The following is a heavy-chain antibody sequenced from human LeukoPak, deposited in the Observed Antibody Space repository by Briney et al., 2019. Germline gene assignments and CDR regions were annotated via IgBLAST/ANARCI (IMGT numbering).Heavy chain of an antibody. D-gene: IGHD5-18*01. CDR2: ISSSGTTI. Sequence: GGSLRLSCETSGFTFSRYEMNWVRQAPGKGLEWVSYISSSGTTIYYADSMRGRFTISRDNAKNSLSLKMNSLRAEDTAVYYCARDQVDTGAFDIWGQGTVVTVSS. V-gene: IGHV3-48*03. CDR3: ARDQVDTGAFDI. J-gene: IGHJ3*02. CDR1: GFTFSRYE.